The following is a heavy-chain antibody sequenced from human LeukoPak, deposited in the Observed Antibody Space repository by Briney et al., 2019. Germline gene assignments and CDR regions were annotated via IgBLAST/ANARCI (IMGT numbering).Heavy chain of an antibody. Sequence: SETPSLTCTVSGGSISSSSYYWGWIRQPPGKGLEWIGSIYYSGSTYYNPSLKSRVTISVDTSKNQFSLKLSSVTAADTAVYYCARHQLLWIVGATTSPLDYWGQGTLVNVSS. CDR2: IYYSGST. CDR3: ARHQLLWIVGATTSPLDY. D-gene: IGHD1-26*01. CDR1: GGSISSSSYY. V-gene: IGHV4-39*01. J-gene: IGHJ4*02.